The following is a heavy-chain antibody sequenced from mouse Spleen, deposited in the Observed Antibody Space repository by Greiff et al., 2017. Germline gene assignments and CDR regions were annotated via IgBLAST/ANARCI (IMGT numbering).Heavy chain of an antibody. Sequence: EVQRVESEGGLVQPGSSMKLSCTASGFTFSDYYMAWVRQVPEKGLEWVANINYDGSSTYYLDSLKSRFIISRDNAKNILYLQMSSLKSEDTATYYCARDRRIYYYGSSYGYFDVWGTGTTVTVSS. J-gene: IGHJ1*03. D-gene: IGHD1-1*01. CDR1: GFTFSDYY. CDR2: INYDGSST. V-gene: IGHV5-16*01. CDR3: ARDRRIYYYGSSYGYFDV.